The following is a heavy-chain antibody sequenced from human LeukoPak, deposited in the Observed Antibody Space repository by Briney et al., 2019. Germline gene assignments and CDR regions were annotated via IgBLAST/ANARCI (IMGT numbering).Heavy chain of an antibody. J-gene: IGHJ4*02. V-gene: IGHV3-21*04. CDR1: GFTFSSYS. D-gene: IGHD3-22*01. CDR2: ISSSSSYI. CDR3: ARCTNYDSSGYPDY. Sequence: AGGSLRLSCAASGFTFSSYSMNWVRQAPGKGLEWVSSISSSSSYIYYADSVKGRFTISRDNAKNSLYLQMNSLRAEDTALYYCARCTNYDSSGYPDYWGQGTLVTVSS.